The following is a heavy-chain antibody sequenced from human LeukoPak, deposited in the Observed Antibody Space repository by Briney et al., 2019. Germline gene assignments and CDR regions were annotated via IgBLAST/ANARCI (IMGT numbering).Heavy chain of an antibody. J-gene: IGHJ4*02. V-gene: IGHV3-48*03. CDR3: ARKYFGERYFEH. CDR1: GFTFSNYE. D-gene: IGHD3-10*01. CDR2: ISSSGTTI. Sequence: GGSLRHSCAVSGFTFSNYEMNWVRQAPGKGLEWFSYISSSGTTIYYADSGKGRFTISRDNAKNSLYLQMHSLRTEDTAVYYCARKYFGERYFEHWGQGTLVTVSS.